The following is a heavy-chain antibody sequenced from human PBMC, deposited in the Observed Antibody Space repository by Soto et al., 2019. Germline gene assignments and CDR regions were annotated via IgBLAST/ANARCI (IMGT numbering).Heavy chain of an antibody. Sequence: SETLSLTCAVYGAPFSGYQWTWIRQTPGKGLEWIGEINDSGNINYNPSLKSRVTISLDTPKKQISLKLSSVTAADSAVYYCARGLIVWFGELSRRGGHYYYMDVWGKGTTVTVSS. J-gene: IGHJ6*03. CDR3: ARGLIVWFGELSRRGGHYYYMDV. CDR1: GAPFSGYQ. D-gene: IGHD3-10*01. CDR2: INDSGNI. V-gene: IGHV4-34*01.